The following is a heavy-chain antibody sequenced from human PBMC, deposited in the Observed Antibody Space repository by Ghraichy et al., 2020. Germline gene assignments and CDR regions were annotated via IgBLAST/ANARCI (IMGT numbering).Heavy chain of an antibody. D-gene: IGHD3-3*01. V-gene: IGHV1-18*01. Sequence: ASVKVSCKASGYTFTSYGISWVRQAPGQGLEWMGWISAYNGNTNYAQKLQGRVTMTTDTSTSTAYMELRSLRSDDTAVYYCARDRGGYDFWSGYLEYDYYYYGMDVWGQGTTVTVSS. CDR3: ARDRGGYDFWSGYLEYDYYYYGMDV. J-gene: IGHJ6*02. CDR2: ISAYNGNT. CDR1: GYTFTSYG.